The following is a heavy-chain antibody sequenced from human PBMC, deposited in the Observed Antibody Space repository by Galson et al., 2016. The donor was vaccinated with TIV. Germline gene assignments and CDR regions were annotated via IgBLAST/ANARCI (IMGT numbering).Heavy chain of an antibody. CDR2: ISFNSGDI. Sequence: SLRLSCAASGFTFGDFAMHWVRQTPGKGLEWVSGISFNSGDIGYGDSVRGRFTISRDNAKNSLYLQMNSLSAEATAMYYCASSGWYSLDAFNIWGQGTMVTVSS. CDR1: GFTFGDFA. CDR3: ASSGWYSLDAFNI. V-gene: IGHV3-9*01. J-gene: IGHJ3*02. D-gene: IGHD6-19*01.